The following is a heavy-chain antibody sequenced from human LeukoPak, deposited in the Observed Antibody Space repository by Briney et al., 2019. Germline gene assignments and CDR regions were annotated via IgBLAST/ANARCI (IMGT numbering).Heavy chain of an antibody. CDR2: ISYDGSNK. CDR3: ARPSTGLRRAFDY. CDR1: GFIFSSYT. V-gene: IGHV3-30-3*01. J-gene: IGHJ4*02. D-gene: IGHD1-14*01. Sequence: GRSLRLSCAASGFIFSSYTVHWVRQAPGKGLEWVALISYDGSNKYSADSVKGRFTISRDNAKNSLYLQMNSLRAEDTAVYYCARPSTGLRRAFDYWGQGTLVTVSS.